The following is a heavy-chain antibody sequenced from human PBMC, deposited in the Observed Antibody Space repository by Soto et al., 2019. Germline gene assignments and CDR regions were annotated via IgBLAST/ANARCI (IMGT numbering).Heavy chain of an antibody. CDR2: IVHSGDT. CDR1: GASIRSTVW. J-gene: IGHJ4*02. CDR3: ASTDSGWPTFEAY. V-gene: IGHV4-4*02. D-gene: IGHD6-19*01. Sequence: PSETLSLTCAVSGASIRSTVWWRWVRQPPGKGLEGIGEIVHSGDTNYNPSLKSRVTMSVDESKNQFSLKITSAAAADTAVYYCASTDSGWPTFEAYWGQGTLVTVSS.